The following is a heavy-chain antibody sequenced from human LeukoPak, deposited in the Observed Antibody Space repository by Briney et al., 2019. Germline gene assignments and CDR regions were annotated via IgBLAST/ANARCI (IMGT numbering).Heavy chain of an antibody. J-gene: IGHJ2*01. CDR1: GGSISSYY. V-gene: IGHV4-4*07. Sequence: SETLSLTCTVSGGSISSYYWSWIRQPAGKGLEWIGRIYTSGSTNYNPSLKSRVTMSVDTSKNQFSLKLSSVTAADTAVYYCARGVLWFGELYFDLWGRGTLVTVSS. CDR2: IYTSGST. CDR3: ARGVLWFGELYFDL. D-gene: IGHD3-10*01.